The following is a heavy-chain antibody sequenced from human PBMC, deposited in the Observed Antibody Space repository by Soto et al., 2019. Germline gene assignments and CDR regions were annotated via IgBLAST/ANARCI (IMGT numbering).Heavy chain of an antibody. J-gene: IGHJ6*02. D-gene: IGHD4-4*01. CDR3: ARRDTVTTFHYYYYGMDV. CDR1: GYSFTSYW. CDR2: IDPSDSYT. V-gene: IGHV5-10-1*01. Sequence: GESLKISCKGSGYSFTSYWISWVRQMPGKGLEWMGRIDPSDSYTNYSPSFQGHVTISADKSISTAYLQWSSLRASDTAMYYCARRDTVTTFHYYYYGMDVWGQGTTVTV.